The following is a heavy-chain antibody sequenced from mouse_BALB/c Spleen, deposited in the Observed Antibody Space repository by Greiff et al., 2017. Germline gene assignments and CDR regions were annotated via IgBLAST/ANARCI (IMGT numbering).Heavy chain of an antibody. Sequence: VQLQQSGPELVKPGASVKISCKASGYTFTDYNMHWVKQSHGKSLEWIGYIYPYNGGTGYNQKFKSKATLTVDNSSSTAYMELRSLTSEDSAVYYCASEAYYGNYGYFDYWGQGTTLTVSS. CDR1: GYTFTDYN. D-gene: IGHD2-10*01. V-gene: IGHV1S29*02. CDR3: ASEAYYGNYGYFDY. CDR2: IYPYNGGT. J-gene: IGHJ2*01.